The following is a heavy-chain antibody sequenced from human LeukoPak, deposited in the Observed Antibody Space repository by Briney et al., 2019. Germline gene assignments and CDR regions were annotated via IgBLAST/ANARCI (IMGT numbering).Heavy chain of an antibody. CDR2: IYYSGST. D-gene: IGHD6-19*01. J-gene: IGHJ4*02. CDR3: ARAVAGTTGFDY. CDR1: GDSISSYY. Sequence: SETLSLTCTVSGDSISSYYWSWIRQPPGKGLEWIGYIYYSGSTNYNPSLKSRVTISVDTSKNQFSLKLSSVTAADTAVYYCARAVAGTTGFDYWGQGTLVTVSS. V-gene: IGHV4-59*01.